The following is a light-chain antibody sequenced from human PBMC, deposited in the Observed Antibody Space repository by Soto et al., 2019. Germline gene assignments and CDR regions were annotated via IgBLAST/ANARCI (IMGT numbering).Light chain of an antibody. CDR1: SSNIGAGYD. CDR2: GNT. V-gene: IGLV1-40*01. J-gene: IGLJ3*02. Sequence: QLVLTQPPSVSGAPGQRVTISCTGNSSNIGAGYDVHWYQQLPGTAPKLLIYGNTNRPSGVPDRFSGSKSGTSASLAITGLQAEDEAGYYCQSYDSSLSGSWVFGGGTKLTVL. CDR3: QSYDSSLSGSWV.